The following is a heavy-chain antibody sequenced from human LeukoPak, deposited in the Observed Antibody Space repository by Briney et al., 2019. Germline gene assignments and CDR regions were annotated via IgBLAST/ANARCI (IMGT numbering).Heavy chain of an antibody. CDR3: ARDREAVAGTHFDY. J-gene: IGHJ4*02. D-gene: IGHD6-19*01. CDR1: GYTFTGYY. Sequence: GASVKVSCKASGYTFTGYYMHWVRQAPGQGLERMGWINPNSGGTNYAQKFQGRVTMTRDTSISTAYMELSRLRSDDTAVYYCARDREAVAGTHFDYWGQGTLVTVSS. V-gene: IGHV1-2*02. CDR2: INPNSGGT.